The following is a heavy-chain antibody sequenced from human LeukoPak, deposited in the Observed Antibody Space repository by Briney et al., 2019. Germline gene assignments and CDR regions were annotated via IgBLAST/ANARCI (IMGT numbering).Heavy chain of an antibody. V-gene: IGHV1-46*01. Sequence: ASVKVSCKASGYTFTSYYMHWVRQAPGQGLEWMGIINPSGGGTSYAQKFQGRVTMTRDTSTSTVYMELSSLRSEDTAVYYCARGGGWSSSWYSWFDPWGQGTLVTVSS. CDR2: INPSGGGT. CDR1: GYTFTSYY. D-gene: IGHD6-13*01. CDR3: ARGGGWSSSWYSWFDP. J-gene: IGHJ5*02.